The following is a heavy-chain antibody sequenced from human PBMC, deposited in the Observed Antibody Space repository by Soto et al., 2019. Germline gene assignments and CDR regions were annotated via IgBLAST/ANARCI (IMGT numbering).Heavy chain of an antibody. CDR3: DRAEPYYADSSGFGY. J-gene: IGHJ4*02. CDR1: AGSISSGDYY. CDR2: IYYSGST. D-gene: IGHD3-22*01. Sequence: TLSLTCPVAAGSISSGDYYWSLLLQPPGKGLEVIRDIYYSGSTYYNTSLKSRVTISVDTSKNQFSLKLSSVTAADTAVYSCDRAEPYYADSSGFGYWGQGTLVTVSS. V-gene: IGHV4-30-4*01.